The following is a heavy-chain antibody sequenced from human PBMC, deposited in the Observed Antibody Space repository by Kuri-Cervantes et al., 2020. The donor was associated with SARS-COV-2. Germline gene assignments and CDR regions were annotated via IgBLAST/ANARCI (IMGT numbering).Heavy chain of an antibody. D-gene: IGHD6-19*01. CDR3: AKDSYSSGWYWFDP. CDR2: IYSGGSST. CDR1: GFTFSSYS. Sequence: GGSLRLSCAASGFTFSSYSMNWVRQAPGKGLEWVSVIYSGGSSTYYADSVKGRFTISRDNSKNTLYLQMNSLRAEGTAVYYCAKDSYSSGWYWFDPWGQGTLVTVSS. V-gene: IGHV3-23*03. J-gene: IGHJ5*02.